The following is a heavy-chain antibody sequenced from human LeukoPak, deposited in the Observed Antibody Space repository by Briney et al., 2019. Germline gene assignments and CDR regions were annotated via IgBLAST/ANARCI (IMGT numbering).Heavy chain of an antibody. J-gene: IGHJ4*02. V-gene: IGHV1-46*01. D-gene: IGHD2-2*01. CDR3: VREDAHTYYFDF. CDR2: IKSTGDTT. Sequence: GASVKVSCKTSGYTFTSYHMHWVRQAPRQGLEWVAIIKSTGDTTVYAQKFQGRVTVTRDTSTSTVYMDLSSLSSEDTAVYFCVREDAHTYYFDFWGPGTLVTVSS. CDR1: GYTFTSYH.